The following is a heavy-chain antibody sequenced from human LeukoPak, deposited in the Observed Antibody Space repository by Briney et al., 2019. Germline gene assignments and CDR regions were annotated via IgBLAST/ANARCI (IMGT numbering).Heavy chain of an antibody. CDR2: INHSGST. J-gene: IGHJ4*02. D-gene: IGHD3-9*01. CDR3: ARRDYDILTGHPLGFDY. CDR1: GGSFNAYY. Sequence: SETLSLTCAVSGGSFNAYYWSWIRQPPGKGLEWIGEINHSGSTNYNPSLKSRVTISVDTSKNQFSLKLSSVTAADTAVYYCARRDYDILTGHPLGFDYWGQGTLVTVSS. V-gene: IGHV4-34*01.